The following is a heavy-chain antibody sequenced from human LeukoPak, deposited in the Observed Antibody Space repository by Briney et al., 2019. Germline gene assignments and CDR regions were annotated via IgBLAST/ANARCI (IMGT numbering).Heavy chain of an antibody. D-gene: IGHD2-15*01. CDR2: IKQDGSEK. CDR1: GFTFSSYW. V-gene: IGHV3-7*01. J-gene: IGHJ4*02. Sequence: GGSLRLSCAASGFTFSSYWMSWVRQAPGKGLEWVANIKQDGSEKYYVDSAKGRFTISRDNAKNSLYLQMNSLRAEDMAVYYCARSVVVAATYYFDYWGQGTLVTVSS. CDR3: ARSVVVAATYYFDY.